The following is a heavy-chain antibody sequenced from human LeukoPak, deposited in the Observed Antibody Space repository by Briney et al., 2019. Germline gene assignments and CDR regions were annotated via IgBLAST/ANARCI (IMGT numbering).Heavy chain of an antibody. CDR2: INPNSGDT. V-gene: IGHV1-2*06. Sequence: ASVKVSCKPSGYTFTIYYMHWVRQAPGQGLEWMGRINPNSGDTDYAQKFQGRIIMSRDTSISTLYMDLSRLRSDDTAVYYCARVGGSGAYYAFDYWGQGSLVTVSS. J-gene: IGHJ4*02. CDR3: ARVGGSGAYYAFDY. D-gene: IGHD3-16*01. CDR1: GYTFTIYY.